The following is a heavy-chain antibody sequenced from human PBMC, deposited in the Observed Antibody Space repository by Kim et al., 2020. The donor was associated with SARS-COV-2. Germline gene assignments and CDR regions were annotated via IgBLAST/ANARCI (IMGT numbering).Heavy chain of an antibody. V-gene: IGHV4-59*13. CDR3: ARSGWSYSSSYFDY. CDR2: IYYSGST. CDR1: GGSISSYY. J-gene: IGHJ4*02. Sequence: SETLSLTCTVSGGSISSYYWSWIRQPPGKGLEWIGYIYYSGSTNYNPSLKSRVTISVDTSKNQFSLKLSSVTAADTAVYYCARSGWSYSSSYFDYWGQGTLVTGSS. D-gene: IGHD6-13*01.